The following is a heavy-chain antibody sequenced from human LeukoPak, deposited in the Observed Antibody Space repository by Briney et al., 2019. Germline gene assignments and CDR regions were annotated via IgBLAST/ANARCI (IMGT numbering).Heavy chain of an antibody. V-gene: IGHV1-69*04. Sequence: ASVKVSCKASGGTFSRFGISWVRQAPGQGLEWMGRIVPIVGTTNYAQKFQGRVTITADKSTSTAYMELSSLRSEDTAVYYCASLNHPYCSSTSCIDYWGQGTLVTVSS. CDR3: ASLNHPYCSSTSCIDY. D-gene: IGHD2-2*01. CDR1: GGTFSRFG. J-gene: IGHJ4*02. CDR2: IVPIVGTT.